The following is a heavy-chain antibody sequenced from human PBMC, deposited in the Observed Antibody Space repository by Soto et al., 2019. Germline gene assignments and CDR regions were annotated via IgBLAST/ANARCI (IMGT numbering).Heavy chain of an antibody. J-gene: IGHJ6*02. V-gene: IGHV3-21*01. CDR3: ARDGPPRNGMDV. Sequence: EVQLVESGGGLVKPGGSLRLSCAASGFTFSSYSMNWVRQAPGKGLEWVSSISSSSSYIYYADSVKGRFTISRDNAKNSLYLQMNSLRAEDTAVYYCARDGPPRNGMDVWGQGTTVTVSS. CDR1: GFTFSSYS. CDR2: ISSSSSYI.